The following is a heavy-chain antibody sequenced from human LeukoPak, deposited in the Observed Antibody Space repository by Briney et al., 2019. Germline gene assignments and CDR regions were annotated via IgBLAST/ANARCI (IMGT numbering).Heavy chain of an antibody. CDR2: IHPRDSDT. V-gene: IGHV5-51*01. D-gene: IGHD6-19*01. J-gene: IGHJ5*02. CDR1: GYSFTSYW. Sequence: GESLKISCKGFGYSFTSYWFGWVRQMPGKGLEWMGIIHPRDSDTRYGPSFQGHVTITADKSTSTAYLQWSSLKASDTAMYYCARHRQSSVWAAIVDPWGQGTLVTVSS. CDR3: ARHRQSSVWAAIVDP.